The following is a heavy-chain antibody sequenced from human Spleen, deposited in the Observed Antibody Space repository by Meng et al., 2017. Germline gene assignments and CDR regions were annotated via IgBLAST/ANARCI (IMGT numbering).Heavy chain of an antibody. CDR1: GGSFIDYY. J-gene: IGHJ4*02. CDR3: AVGVIDNLDH. D-gene: IGHD3-16*02. CDR2: NNLSGST. Sequence: QGHPDQWCAGLCKPSETLSLSCDVYGGSFIDYYWSWIRQPPGKGLVWIGENNLSGSTNYNPSLKSRVTISVDTSKNQYSLKLTSVTAADTAVYYCAVGVIDNLDHWGQGMLVTVSS. V-gene: IGHV4-34*01.